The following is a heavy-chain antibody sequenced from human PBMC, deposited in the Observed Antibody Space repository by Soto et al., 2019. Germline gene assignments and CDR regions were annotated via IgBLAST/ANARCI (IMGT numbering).Heavy chain of an antibody. CDR3: PKAPPRSTSGSFFDY. CDR1: GFTFSTYA. V-gene: IGHV3-23*01. J-gene: IGHJ4*02. Sequence: EVQLLESGGEVVQPGGSLTLSCAASGFTFSTYAMAWVRQAPGMVLEWVSGVSASGLNTDYADAVKGRSYISRDNSKNTVPPHKNTLRAEDTGLYYCPKAPPRSTSGSFFDYWGQGTPVTVSS. D-gene: IGHD2-2*01. CDR2: VSASGLNT.